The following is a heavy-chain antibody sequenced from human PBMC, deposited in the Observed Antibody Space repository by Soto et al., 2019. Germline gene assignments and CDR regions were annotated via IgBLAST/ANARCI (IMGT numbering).Heavy chain of an antibody. D-gene: IGHD5-18*01. CDR2: IIPIFGAA. J-gene: IGHJ4*02. CDR3: AKVDTAMVPD. Sequence: SLLKVACNAAVYTFSSYAISCVRHAPGQGLEWMGGIIPIFGAANYAQKFQGRVTITADESTSTAYMELSSLRSEDTAVYYCAKVDTAMVPDWGQGTLVTVSS. CDR1: VYTFSSYA. V-gene: IGHV1-69*13.